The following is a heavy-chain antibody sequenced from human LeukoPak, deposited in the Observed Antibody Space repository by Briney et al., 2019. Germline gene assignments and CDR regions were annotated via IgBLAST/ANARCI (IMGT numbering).Heavy chain of an antibody. V-gene: IGHV1-24*01. Sequence: ASVKVSCKVSGYTLTELSMHWVRQAPGKGLEWMGGFDPEDGETIYAQKFQGRVTMTEDTSTDTAYTELSSLRSEDTAVYYCATPKKRGEYSSGWYDAFDIWGQGTMVTVSS. CDR1: GYTLTELS. CDR2: FDPEDGET. D-gene: IGHD6-19*01. J-gene: IGHJ3*02. CDR3: ATPKKRGEYSSGWYDAFDI.